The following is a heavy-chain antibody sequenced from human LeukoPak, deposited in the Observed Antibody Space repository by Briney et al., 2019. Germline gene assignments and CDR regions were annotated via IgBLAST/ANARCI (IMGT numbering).Heavy chain of an antibody. CDR1: GYTFTGHY. CDR3: ARQTGDNFDY. J-gene: IGHJ4*02. Sequence: ASVKVSCKASGYTFTGHYIHWVRQAPGQGPEWMGWMNPNNGETIYAQKFQGRVTMTRDTSISTAYMELSRLRSDDTAVYYCARQTGDNFDYWGQGTLVTVSS. V-gene: IGHV1-2*02. CDR2: MNPNNGET. D-gene: IGHD7-27*01.